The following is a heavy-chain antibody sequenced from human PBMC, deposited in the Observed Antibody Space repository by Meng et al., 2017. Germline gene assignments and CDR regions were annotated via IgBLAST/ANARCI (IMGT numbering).Heavy chain of an antibody. CDR3: ARDLRSYYYDSSGYYYFQH. J-gene: IGHJ1*01. CDR2: ISAYNGNT. Sequence: ASVKVSCKASGYTFTSYGISWVRQAPGQGLEWMGWISAYNGNTNYAQKLQGRVTMNTDTSTSTAYMELRSLRSDDTAVYYCARDLRSYYYDSSGYYYFQHWGQGTLVTVSS. CDR1: GYTFTSYG. V-gene: IGHV1-18*01. D-gene: IGHD3-22*01.